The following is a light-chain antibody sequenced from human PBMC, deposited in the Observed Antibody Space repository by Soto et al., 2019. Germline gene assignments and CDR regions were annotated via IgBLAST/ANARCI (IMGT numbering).Light chain of an antibody. V-gene: IGKV3-20*01. CDR3: QQYGSSPPS. CDR2: GAS. Sequence: DIALTHSPGTLFLSPGERSTLSCTPSQSVSRSYVGWCQQKPGQDTRLLIYGASSRATGIPDRVSGRGSWTDCTRTISSLEPEDFAVYYCQQYGSSPPSFGGGTKVDIK. J-gene: IGKJ4*01. CDR1: QSVSRSY.